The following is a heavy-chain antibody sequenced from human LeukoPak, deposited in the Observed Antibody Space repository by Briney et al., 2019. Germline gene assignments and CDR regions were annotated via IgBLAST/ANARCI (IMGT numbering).Heavy chain of an antibody. D-gene: IGHD1-1*01. V-gene: IGHV4-59*08. CDR1: GGSISSYY. CDR3: ARYGNNWSFDY. CDR2: IYSSGST. J-gene: IGHJ4*02. Sequence: PSATLSLTCTVSGGSISSYYWSWIRQPPGKGLEWIGYIYSSGSTDYNPSLKSRVTISVDTSKNHFSLKLSSVNAADTAVYYCARYGNNWSFDYWGQGTLVTVSS.